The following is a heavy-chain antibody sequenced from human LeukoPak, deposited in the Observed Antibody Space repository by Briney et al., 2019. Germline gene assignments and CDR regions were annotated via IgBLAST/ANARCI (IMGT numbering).Heavy chain of an antibody. D-gene: IGHD4-23*01. Sequence: GGSLRLSCAASGFTFSSYWMNWVRQAPGKGLEWVANINQDESEKYYVDSVKGRFTISRDNAKNSLYLQMNSLRAEDTAVYYCARVPPTVAVFDYWGQGTLVTVSS. CDR2: INQDESEK. J-gene: IGHJ4*02. CDR3: ARVPPTVAVFDY. CDR1: GFTFSSYW. V-gene: IGHV3-7*01.